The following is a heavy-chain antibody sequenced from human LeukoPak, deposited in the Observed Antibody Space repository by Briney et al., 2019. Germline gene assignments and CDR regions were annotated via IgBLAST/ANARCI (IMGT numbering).Heavy chain of an antibody. Sequence: SGGSLRLSCAASGFTFSSYSMNWVRQAPGKGLEWVSYISSSSSTIYYADSVKGRFTISRDNAKNLLYLQMNSLRDEDTAVYYCARERHYYDSSGYYLDAFDIWGQGTMVTVSS. CDR2: ISSSSSTI. D-gene: IGHD3-22*01. J-gene: IGHJ3*02. CDR1: GFTFSSYS. CDR3: ARERHYYDSSGYYLDAFDI. V-gene: IGHV3-48*02.